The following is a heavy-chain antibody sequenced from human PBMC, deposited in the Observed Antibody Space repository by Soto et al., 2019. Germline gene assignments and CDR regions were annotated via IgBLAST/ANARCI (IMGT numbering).Heavy chain of an antibody. D-gene: IGHD1-1*01. CDR2: IYATGTT. V-gene: IGHV4-4*07. J-gene: IGHJ5*02. CDR1: GASISGFY. Sequence: SETLSLTWTVSGASISGFYWSWIRKYAGKGLEWIGRIYATGTTDYNPSLKSRVMMSVDTSKKQFSLKLRSVTAAGTAVYFCVRDGTKTLRDWFDPWGQGISVTVSS. CDR3: VRDGTKTLRDWFDP.